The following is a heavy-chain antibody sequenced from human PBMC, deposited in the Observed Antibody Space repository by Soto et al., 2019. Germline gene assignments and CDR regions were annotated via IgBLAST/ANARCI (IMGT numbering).Heavy chain of an antibody. CDR1: GGSISSGDYY. V-gene: IGHV4-30-4*01. D-gene: IGHD2-2*01. J-gene: IGHJ4*02. CDR3: ARGGARGYCSSTSCHYFDY. Sequence: SETLSLTCTVSGGSISSGDYYWSWIRQPPGKGLEWIGDIYYSGSTNYNPSLKSRVTISVDTSKNQFSLKLSSVTAADTAVYYCARGGARGYCSSTSCHYFDYWGQGTLVTVS. CDR2: IYYSGST.